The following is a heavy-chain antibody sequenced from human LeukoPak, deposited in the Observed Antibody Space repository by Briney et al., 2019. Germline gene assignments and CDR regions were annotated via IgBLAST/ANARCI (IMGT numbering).Heavy chain of an antibody. D-gene: IGHD6-13*01. CDR1: GFTFSNVW. Sequence: GGSLRLSCAASGFTFSNVWMSWVRQAPGKGLEWVGRIKSKTDGGTTDYAAPVKGRFTISRDDSKNTLYLQMNSLKTEDTAVYYCTTTYPARIAAAGKAPYFDYWGQGTLVTVSS. CDR3: TTTYPARIAAAGKAPYFDY. CDR2: IKSKTDGGTT. J-gene: IGHJ4*02. V-gene: IGHV3-15*01.